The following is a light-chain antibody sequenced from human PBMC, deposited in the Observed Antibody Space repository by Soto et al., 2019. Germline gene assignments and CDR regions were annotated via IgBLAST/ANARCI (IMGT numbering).Light chain of an antibody. CDR2: AAY. CDR3: QQSYSTLYT. CDR1: QSISSY. Sequence: DIQMTQSPSSLSASVGDRVTITCRASQSISSYLNWYQQKPGKAPKLLIYAAYSLQSGVPSRFSGSGSRTDFTLTISSLQPEDFATYYCQQSYSTLYTFGQGTKLEIK. V-gene: IGKV1-39*01. J-gene: IGKJ2*01.